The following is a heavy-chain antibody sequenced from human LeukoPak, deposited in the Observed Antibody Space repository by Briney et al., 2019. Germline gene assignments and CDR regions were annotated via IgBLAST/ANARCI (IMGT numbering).Heavy chain of an antibody. CDR2: INPSGGST. D-gene: IGHD3-9*01. V-gene: IGHV1-46*01. J-gene: IGHJ4*02. Sequence: ASVKVSCKTSGYSFTNYYMHWVRQAPGQGLEWMGIINPSGGSTNYAQKFQGRVTMTRDTSTSTVYMELSSLRSEDTAVYYCARDQGLTGYSDYWGQGTLVTVSS. CDR1: GYSFTNYY. CDR3: ARDQGLTGYSDY.